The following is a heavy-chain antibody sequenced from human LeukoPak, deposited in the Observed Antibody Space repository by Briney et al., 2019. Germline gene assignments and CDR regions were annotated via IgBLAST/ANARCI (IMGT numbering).Heavy chain of an antibody. CDR3: AREEYGDYVFFYY. J-gene: IGHJ4*02. V-gene: IGHV3-48*03. CDR2: ISSSGTTI. D-gene: IGHD4-17*01. CDR1: GFIFSSYE. Sequence: GGSLRLSCAASGFIFSSYEMNWVRQAPGKGLEWVSYISSSGTTIYYADSVKGRFTISRDNAKNSLYLQMNSLRAEDTAVYYCAREEYGDYVFFYYWGQGTLVTVSS.